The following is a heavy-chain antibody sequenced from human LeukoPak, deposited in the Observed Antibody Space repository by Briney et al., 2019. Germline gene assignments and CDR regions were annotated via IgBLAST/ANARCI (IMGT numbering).Heavy chain of an antibody. Sequence: GGSLRLSCAASGFTFSNAWMSWVRQAPGKGLEWVGRIKSKTDGGTTGYAAPVKGRFTISRDDSKNTLYLQMNSLKTEDTAVYYCTTGSPVEYYDFWSGYYKRPRVYDYWGQGTLVTVSS. J-gene: IGHJ4*02. CDR1: GFTFSNAW. V-gene: IGHV3-15*01. CDR3: TTGSPVEYYDFWSGYYKRPRVYDY. D-gene: IGHD3-3*01. CDR2: IKSKTDGGTT.